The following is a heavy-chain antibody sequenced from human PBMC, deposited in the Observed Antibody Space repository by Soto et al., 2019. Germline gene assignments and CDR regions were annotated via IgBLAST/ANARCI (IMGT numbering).Heavy chain of an antibody. Sequence: PSETLSLACALADCSISPYSSTTVRQPLGKGLEWIGYVYYAGTTTYNPYLKSRVSIAIDTSKNEVSLKLSSVTAADTAVYYCARLGAYYQALGSWGQGTLVTVSS. J-gene: IGHJ5*02. V-gene: IGHV4-59*08. CDR3: ARLGAYYQALGS. D-gene: IGHD3-22*01. CDR2: VYYAGTT. CDR1: DCSISPYS.